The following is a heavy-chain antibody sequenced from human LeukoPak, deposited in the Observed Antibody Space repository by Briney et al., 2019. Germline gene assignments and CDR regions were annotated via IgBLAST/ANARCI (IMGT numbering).Heavy chain of an antibody. D-gene: IGHD3-9*01. Sequence: PGGSLRLSCAASGFTFSNAWMSWVRQAPGKGLEWVGRIKSKTDGGTTDYAAPVKGRFTISRDDSKNTLYLQMNSLKTEDTAVYYCTTDVGSYYDILTGYPDDAFDIWGQGTMVTVSS. CDR2: IKSKTDGGTT. J-gene: IGHJ3*02. V-gene: IGHV3-15*01. CDR3: TTDVGSYYDILTGYPDDAFDI. CDR1: GFTFSNAW.